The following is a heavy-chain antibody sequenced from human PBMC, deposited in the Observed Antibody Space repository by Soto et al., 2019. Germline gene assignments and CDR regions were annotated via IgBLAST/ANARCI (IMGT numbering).Heavy chain of an antibody. CDR1: GGTFSSYA. D-gene: IGHD3-22*01. CDR2: IIPIFGTA. V-gene: IGHV1-69*13. CDR3: ARDSERMVIKPGPYYYYYGMDV. Sequence: SVKVSCKASGGTFSSYAISWVRQAPGQGLEWMGGIIPIFGTANYAQKFQGRVTITADESTSTAYMELSSLRSEDTAVYYCARDSERMVIKPGPYYYYYGMDVWGQGTTVTVSS. J-gene: IGHJ6*02.